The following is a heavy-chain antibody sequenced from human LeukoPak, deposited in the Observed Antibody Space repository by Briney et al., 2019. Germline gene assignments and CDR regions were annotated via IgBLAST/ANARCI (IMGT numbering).Heavy chain of an antibody. V-gene: IGHV4-34*01. D-gene: IGHD5-18*01. CDR2: INHSGST. Sequence: SETLSLTCAVYGGSFSGYYWSWIRQPPGKGLEWIGEINHSGSTNYNPSLKSRVTISVDTSKNQFSLKLSSVTAADTAVYYCAXXXXXYSXGSSTYYYYMDVWGKGTTVTVSS. J-gene: IGHJ6*03. CDR3: AXXXXXYSXGSSTYYYYMDV. CDR1: GGSFSGYY.